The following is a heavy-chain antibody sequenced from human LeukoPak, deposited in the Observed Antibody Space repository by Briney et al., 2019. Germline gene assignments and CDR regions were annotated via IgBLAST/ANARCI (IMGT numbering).Heavy chain of an antibody. CDR1: GYSFTSYG. CDR3: ARAAGGGYFDF. D-gene: IGHD6-13*01. CDR2: ISAYNSNT. J-gene: IGHJ4*02. Sequence: ASVKVSCKASGYSFTSYGISWVRQAPGQGLEWMGWISAYNSNTNYAQNLQGRVTMTTDTSTSTVYLDLRSLRSDDTAVYYCARAAGGGYFDFWGQGTPVTVSS. V-gene: IGHV1-18*01.